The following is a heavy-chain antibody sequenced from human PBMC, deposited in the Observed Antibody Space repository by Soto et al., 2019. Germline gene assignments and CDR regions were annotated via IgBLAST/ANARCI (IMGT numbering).Heavy chain of an antibody. CDR3: ARRSNDFWSGPPQLGSGYYYYYGMDV. V-gene: IGHV5-51*01. Sequence: EVQLVQSGAEVKKPGESLKISCKGSGYSFTSYWIGWVRQMPGKGLEWMGIIYPGDSDTRYSPSFQGQVTISADKSISTAYLQWSSLKASDTAMYYCARRSNDFWSGPPQLGSGYYYYYGMDVWGQGTTVTVSS. CDR2: IYPGDSDT. J-gene: IGHJ6*02. CDR1: GYSFTSYW. D-gene: IGHD3-3*01.